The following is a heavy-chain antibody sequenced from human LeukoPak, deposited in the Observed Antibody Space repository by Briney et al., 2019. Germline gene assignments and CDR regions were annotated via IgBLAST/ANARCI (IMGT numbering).Heavy chain of an antibody. D-gene: IGHD6-13*01. V-gene: IGHV4-34*01. J-gene: IGHJ5*02. Sequence: SETLSLTRAVYGGSFSGYYWGWIRQPPGKGLEWIGEINHSGSTNYNPSLKSRVTISVDTSKNQFSLKLSSVTAADTAVYYCARIAGIAAAGPLVFWGRGPRKTTFDPWGQGTLVTVSS. CDR1: GGSFSGYY. CDR2: INHSGST. CDR3: ARIAGIAAAGPLVFWGRGPRKTTFDP.